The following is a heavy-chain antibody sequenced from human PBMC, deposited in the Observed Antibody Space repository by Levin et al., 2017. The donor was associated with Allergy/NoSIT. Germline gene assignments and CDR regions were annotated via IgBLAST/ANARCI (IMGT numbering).Heavy chain of an antibody. V-gene: IGHV3-7*01. CDR3: ATEDFFRFDY. CDR2: IKTDGSEE. Sequence: PGGSLRLSCAASGFTFSNFYMSWVRQAPGKGLEWVAKIKTDGSEENYVDSVKGRFTISRDNAKNSLYLQMNSLRAEDTAVYFCATEDFFRFDYWGQGTLVTVS. CDR1: GFTFSNFY. D-gene: IGHD2/OR15-2a*01. J-gene: IGHJ4*02.